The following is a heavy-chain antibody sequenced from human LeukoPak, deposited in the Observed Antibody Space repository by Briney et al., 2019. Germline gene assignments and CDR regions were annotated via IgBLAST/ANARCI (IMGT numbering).Heavy chain of an antibody. Sequence: GGSLRLSCAASGFTFSSYAMSWVRQAPGKGLEWLSSISGSGSSTYYADSAKGRFTISRDNSKNTLYLQMNSLTAEDTAVYYCAKDTVAVAALFDPWGQGTLVTVSS. D-gene: IGHD6-19*01. CDR3: AKDTVAVAALFDP. CDR2: ISGSGSST. V-gene: IGHV3-23*01. CDR1: GFTFSSYA. J-gene: IGHJ5*02.